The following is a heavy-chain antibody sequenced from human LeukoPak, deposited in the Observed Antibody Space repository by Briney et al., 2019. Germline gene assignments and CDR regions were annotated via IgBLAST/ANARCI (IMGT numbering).Heavy chain of an antibody. CDR2: INQDGSEI. J-gene: IGHJ5*02. Sequence: GGSLRLSCAASEFSFTDYWMTWVRQAPGKGLEWVANINQDGSEIYYVDSVKGRFTICRDNAKNSLYLQMNSLRAEDTAVYYCARGYRSWNWFDPWGQGTLVTVSS. V-gene: IGHV3-7*01. D-gene: IGHD6-13*01. CDR1: EFSFTDYW. CDR3: ARGYRSWNWFDP.